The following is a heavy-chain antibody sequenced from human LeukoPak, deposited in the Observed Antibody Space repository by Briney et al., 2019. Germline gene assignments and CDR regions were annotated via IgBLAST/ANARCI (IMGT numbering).Heavy chain of an antibody. V-gene: IGHV4-39*01. CDR1: GGSISSSSYY. D-gene: IGHD6-19*01. Sequence: SETLSLTCTVSGGSISSSSYYWGWIRQPPGKGLEWIGSIYYSGSTYYNPSLKSRVTTSVDTSKNQFSLKLSSVTAADTAVYYCARPLPIAVAGTTPYYGMDVWGQGTTVTVSS. J-gene: IGHJ6*02. CDR3: ARPLPIAVAGTTPYYGMDV. CDR2: IYYSGST.